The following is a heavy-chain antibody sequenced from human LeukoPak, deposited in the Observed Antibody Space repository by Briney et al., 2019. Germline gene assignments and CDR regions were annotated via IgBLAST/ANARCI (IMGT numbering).Heavy chain of an antibody. D-gene: IGHD3-22*01. CDR3: AKDDQRITMIVVAPLWFDP. J-gene: IGHJ5*02. V-gene: IGHV3-64*04. CDR2: ISTTGGST. Sequence: TGGSLRLSCSASGXTFSNYAMHWVRQSPGKGPEYVSAISTTGGSTYYADSVKGRFTISRDNSKNTLYLQMNSLRAEDTAVYYCAKDDQRITMIVVAPLWFDPWGQGTLVTVSS. CDR1: GXTFSNYA.